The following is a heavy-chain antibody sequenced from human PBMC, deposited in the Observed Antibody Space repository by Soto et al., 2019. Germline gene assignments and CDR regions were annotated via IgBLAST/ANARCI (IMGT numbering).Heavy chain of an antibody. CDR2: IYYSVTT. CDR1: WGSSVDKGGR. D-gene: IGHD2-2*01. Sequence: VAWGSSVDKGGRRCCIRNPPGKWLECIGSIYYSVTTYYNPSLKSLVTISLDTSKNHVSLKRIFVTSANTVVYYCARHGKRPMRSLNWFDTWGQGPLLTVSS. CDR3: ARHGKRPMRSLNWFDT. J-gene: IGHJ5*02. V-gene: IGHV4-39*01.